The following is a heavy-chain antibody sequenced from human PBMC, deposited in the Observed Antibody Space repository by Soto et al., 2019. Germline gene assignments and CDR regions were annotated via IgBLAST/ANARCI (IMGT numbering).Heavy chain of an antibody. CDR3: ARDRIAADGMPDAFDI. Sequence: QVQLVESGGGVVQPGRSLRLSCAASGFTFSSYAMHWVRQAPGKGLEWVAVISYDGSNKYYADSVKGRFTISRDNSKNTLYLQMNGLRAEDTAVYYCARDRIAADGMPDAFDIWGQGTMVTVSS. J-gene: IGHJ3*02. D-gene: IGHD6-13*01. V-gene: IGHV3-30-3*01. CDR2: ISYDGSNK. CDR1: GFTFSSYA.